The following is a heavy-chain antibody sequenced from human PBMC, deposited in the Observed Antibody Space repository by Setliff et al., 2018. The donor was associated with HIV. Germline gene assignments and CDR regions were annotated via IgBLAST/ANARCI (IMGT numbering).Heavy chain of an antibody. CDR3: ARGARYAYYYDGSGYYRHFDY. D-gene: IGHD3-22*01. Sequence: SETLSLTCTVSGGSISSGTFYWTWIRQPAGKGLEWIGHIYTTGSTNYNPSLKSRVTMSVDTSKNQFSLNLSSVTAADTAVYYCARGARYAYYYDGSGYYRHFDYWGQGTLVTVSS. J-gene: IGHJ4*02. CDR1: GGSISSGTFY. CDR2: IYTTGST. V-gene: IGHV4-61*09.